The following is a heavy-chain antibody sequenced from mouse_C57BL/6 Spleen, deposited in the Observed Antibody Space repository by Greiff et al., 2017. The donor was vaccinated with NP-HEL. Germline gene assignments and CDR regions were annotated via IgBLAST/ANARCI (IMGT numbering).Heavy chain of an antibody. Sequence: QVQLKESGAELVRPGASVTLSCKASGYTFTDYEMHWVKQTPVHGLEWIGAIDPETGGTAYNQKFKGKAILTADKSSSTAYMELRSLTSEDSAVYYCTRKDSNYYALDYWGQGTSVTVSS. D-gene: IGHD2-5*01. V-gene: IGHV1-15*01. CDR3: TRKDSNYYALDY. CDR1: GYTFTDYE. J-gene: IGHJ4*01. CDR2: IDPETGGT.